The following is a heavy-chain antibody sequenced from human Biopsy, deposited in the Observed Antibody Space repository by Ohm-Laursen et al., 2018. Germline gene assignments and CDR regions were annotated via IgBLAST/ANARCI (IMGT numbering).Heavy chain of an antibody. CDR1: GFTFSSYG. CDR2: IWYDGSNK. V-gene: IGHV3-33*01. D-gene: IGHD3-10*01. J-gene: IGHJ6*02. CDR3: ARDRYYGSANYFGYYNMDV. Sequence: SLRLSCTASGFTFSSYGMHWVRQAPGKGLEWVAVIWYDGSNKYYADSVKGRFTISRDNSKNTLFLQMNNLRAEDTAVYYCARDRYYGSANYFGYYNMDVWGQGTTVTVSS.